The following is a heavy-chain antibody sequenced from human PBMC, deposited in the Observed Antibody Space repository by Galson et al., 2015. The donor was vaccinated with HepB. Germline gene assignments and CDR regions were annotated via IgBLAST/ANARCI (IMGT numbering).Heavy chain of an antibody. CDR1: GFTFNNYA. D-gene: IGHD5-18*01. Sequence: SLRLSCAASGFTFNNYAMNWLRQAPGKGLEWLSVISDRGTYTAYADSVKGRFAISRGNSEDTVFLQMTSLGVEDTAVYFCGKDKVAGTAMVIEHWGQGALVSVSS. J-gene: IGHJ1*01. CDR3: GKDKVAGTAMVIEH. V-gene: IGHV3-23*01. CDR2: ISDRGTYT.